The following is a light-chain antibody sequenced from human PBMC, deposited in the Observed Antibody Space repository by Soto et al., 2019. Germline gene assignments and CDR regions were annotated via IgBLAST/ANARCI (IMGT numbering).Light chain of an antibody. CDR1: SSDVRSYNL. V-gene: IGLV2-23*02. J-gene: IGLJ1*01. CDR2: EVS. Sequence: QSVLTQPASVSGSPGQSITISCTGTSSDVRSYNLVSWYQQHPGKAPKLMIYEVSKRPSGVSNSFSGSKSGNTASLTISGLQAEDEADYYCCSYAGSSTSYVFGTGTKVTVL. CDR3: CSYAGSSTSYV.